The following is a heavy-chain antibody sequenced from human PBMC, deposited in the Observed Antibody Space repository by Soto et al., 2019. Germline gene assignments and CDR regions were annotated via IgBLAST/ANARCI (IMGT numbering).Heavy chain of an antibody. CDR1: GCTFTGYY. J-gene: IGHJ6*02. CDR2: INPNSGGT. CDR3: ARSKDYYGSGSRYYYYYGMDV. D-gene: IGHD3-10*01. Sequence: ASVKVSCKASGCTFTGYYMHWVRQAPGQGLEWMGWINPNSGGTNYAQKFQGWVTMTRDTSISTAYMELSRLRSDDTAVYYCARSKDYYGSGSRYYYYYGMDVWGQGTTVTVSS. V-gene: IGHV1-2*04.